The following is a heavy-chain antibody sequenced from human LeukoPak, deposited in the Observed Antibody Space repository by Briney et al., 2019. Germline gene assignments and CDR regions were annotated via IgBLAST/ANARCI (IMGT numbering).Heavy chain of an antibody. CDR1: GGSISSSSYF. CDR3: ARGPLLGVVPVD. Sequence: PSETLSLTCTVSGGSISSSSYFWVWIRQPPGKGLEWIGSIYYSGSTYYNPSLKSRVTISVDTSKNQFSLKLSSVTAADTAVYYCARGPLLGVVPVDWGQGTLVTVSS. V-gene: IGHV4-39*07. J-gene: IGHJ4*02. D-gene: IGHD2-2*01. CDR2: IYYSGST.